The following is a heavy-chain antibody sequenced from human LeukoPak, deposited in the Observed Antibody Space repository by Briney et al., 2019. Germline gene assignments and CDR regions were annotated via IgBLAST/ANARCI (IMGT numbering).Heavy chain of an antibody. V-gene: IGHV3-23*01. D-gene: IGHD3-3*01. CDR3: AKSMESRRYYFDY. J-gene: IGHJ4*02. Sequence: QSGGSLRLSCAAQRFTFSNYAMNWVRQAPGKGLEWVSAISGSGGSTYCADSVKGRFTISRDNSKNTLYLQMNSLRAEDTAVYYCAKSMESRRYYFDYWGQGTLVTVSS. CDR2: ISGSGGST. CDR1: RFTFSNYA.